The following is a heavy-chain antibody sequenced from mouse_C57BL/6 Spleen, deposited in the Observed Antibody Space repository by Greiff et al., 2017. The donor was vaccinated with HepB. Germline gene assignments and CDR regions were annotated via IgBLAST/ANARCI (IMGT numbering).Heavy chain of an antibody. Sequence: VQLQQSGPVLARPGASVKMSCKTSGYTFTSYWMHWVKQRPGQGLEWIGAIYPGNSDTSYNQKFKGKAKMTAVTSASTACMELSSLTNKDSAVYYWTDGASYGNYEEFAYWGQGTLVTVAA. J-gene: IGHJ3*01. CDR2: IYPGNSDT. CDR1: GYTFTSYW. V-gene: IGHV1-5*01. D-gene: IGHD2-1*01. CDR3: TDGASYGNYEEFAY.